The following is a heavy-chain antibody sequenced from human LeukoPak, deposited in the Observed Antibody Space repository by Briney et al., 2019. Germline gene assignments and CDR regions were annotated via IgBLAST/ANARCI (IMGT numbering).Heavy chain of an antibody. CDR1: GGSISSYY. CDR3: GRGRNWFDP. Sequence: SETLSLTCTVSGGSISSYYWSWIRQPPGKGLEWIGYIYYSGSTNYNPSLKSRVTISVDTSKNQFSPKLSSVTAADTAVYYCGRGRNWFDPWGQGTLVTVSS. V-gene: IGHV4-59*01. CDR2: IYYSGST. J-gene: IGHJ5*02.